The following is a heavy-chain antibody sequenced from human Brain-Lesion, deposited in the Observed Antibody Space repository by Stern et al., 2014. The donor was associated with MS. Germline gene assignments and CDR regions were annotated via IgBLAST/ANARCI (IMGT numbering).Heavy chain of an antibody. CDR1: GYTLTELS. J-gene: IGHJ4*02. CDR2: FYLEDGET. V-gene: IGHV1-24*01. D-gene: IGHD1-26*01. CDR3: ATLSPGAGGNYYRHFDY. Sequence: QVQLVQSGAEVKKPGASVKVSCKVSGYTLTELSMHWVRQAPRNGLEWMGGFYLEDGETLYAQKFQGRVTMTEDTSTDTAYMERSSLRSEDTAVYYCATLSPGAGGNYYRHFDYWGQGTLVTVSS.